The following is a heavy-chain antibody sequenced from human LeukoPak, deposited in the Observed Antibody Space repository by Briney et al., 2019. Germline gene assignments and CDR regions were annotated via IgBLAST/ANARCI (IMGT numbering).Heavy chain of an antibody. CDR1: GGSISSYY. J-gene: IGHJ4*02. D-gene: IGHD2-8*01. CDR3: ARHIWPVFTGPYFDY. V-gene: IGHV4-59*08. Sequence: SETPSLTCTVSGGSISSYYWSWIRQPPGKGLEWIGYIYYSGSTNYNPSLKSRVTISADTSKNQFSLKLSSVTAAVTAVYYCARHIWPVFTGPYFDYWGQGTLVTVSS. CDR2: IYYSGST.